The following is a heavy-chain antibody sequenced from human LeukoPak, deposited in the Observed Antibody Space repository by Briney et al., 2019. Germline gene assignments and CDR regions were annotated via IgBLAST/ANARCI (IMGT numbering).Heavy chain of an antibody. CDR3: ARKYYYDSSGYYGRLGAFDI. CDR2: IYYSGST. J-gene: IGHJ3*02. Sequence: PSETLSLTCTVSGGSISSYYWSWIRQPPGKGLEWIGSIYYSGSTYYNPSLKSRVTISVDTSKNQFSLKLSSVTAADTAVYYCARKYYYDSSGYYGRLGAFDIWGQGTMVTVSS. D-gene: IGHD3-22*01. V-gene: IGHV4-59*05. CDR1: GGSISSYY.